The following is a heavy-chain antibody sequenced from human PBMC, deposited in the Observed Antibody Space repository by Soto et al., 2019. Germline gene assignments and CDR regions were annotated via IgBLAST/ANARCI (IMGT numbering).Heavy chain of an antibody. CDR2: IYYTGST. CDR1: GGSISSGGYS. D-gene: IGHD2-15*01. V-gene: IGHV4-31*03. CDR3: ARDRGFDDCSGGGCYGLWFDP. Sequence: SETLSLTCTVSGGSISSGGYSWSWIRQHPGKGLEWIGYIYYTGSTYYNPSLKTRVTISVDTSKNQFSLKLSSVTAADTAVYYCARDRGFDDCSGGGCYGLWFDPWGQGTLVTVSS. J-gene: IGHJ5*02.